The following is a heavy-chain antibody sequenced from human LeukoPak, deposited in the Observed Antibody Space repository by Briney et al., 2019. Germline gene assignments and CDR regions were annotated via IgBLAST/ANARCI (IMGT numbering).Heavy chain of an antibody. J-gene: IGHJ6*03. Sequence: GASVKVSCKASGYTFTSYYMHWVRQAPGQGLEWMGIINPSGGSTSYAQKFQGRVTMTRDMSTSTVYMELSSLRSEDTAVYYCARAMVGATLFPVAYYYYYMDVWGKGTTVTVSS. D-gene: IGHD1-26*01. CDR2: INPSGGST. V-gene: IGHV1-46*01. CDR3: ARAMVGATLFPVAYYYYYMDV. CDR1: GYTFTSYY.